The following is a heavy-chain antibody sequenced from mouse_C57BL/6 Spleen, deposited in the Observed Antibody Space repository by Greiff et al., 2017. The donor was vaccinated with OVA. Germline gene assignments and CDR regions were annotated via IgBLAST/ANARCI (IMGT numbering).Heavy chain of an antibody. Sequence: EVKLVESGGGLVQPKGSLKLSCAASGFSFNTYAMNWVRQAPGKGLEWVARIRSKSNNYATYYADSVKDRFTISRDDSESMLYLQMNNLKTEDTAMYYCVTDYYGSSYGFAYWGQGTLVTVSA. CDR3: VTDYYGSSYGFAY. D-gene: IGHD1-1*01. CDR1: GFSFNTYA. V-gene: IGHV10-1*01. CDR2: IRSKSNNYAT. J-gene: IGHJ3*01.